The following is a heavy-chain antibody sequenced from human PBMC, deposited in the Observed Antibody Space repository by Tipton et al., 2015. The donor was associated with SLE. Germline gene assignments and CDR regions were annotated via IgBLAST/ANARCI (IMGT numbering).Heavy chain of an antibody. CDR1: GGSISSSNYY. CDR3: ARGRYSIDAFDI. CDR2: INHSGST. J-gene: IGHJ3*02. Sequence: TLSLTCTVSGGSISSSNYYWSWIRQPPGKGLEWIREINHSGSTNYNPSLKNRVTISVDTSKNQFSLKLSSVTAADTAVYYCARGRYSIDAFDIWGQGTMVTVSS. D-gene: IGHD4-11*01. V-gene: IGHV4-39*07.